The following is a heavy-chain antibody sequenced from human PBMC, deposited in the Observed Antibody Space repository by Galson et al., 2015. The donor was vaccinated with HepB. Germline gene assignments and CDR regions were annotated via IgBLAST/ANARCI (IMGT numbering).Heavy chain of an antibody. D-gene: IGHD5-18*01. Sequence: SVKVSCKASGGTFSNYAISWVRQAPGQGLEWVGWINPHGGGTNFAQKFQGRVTLTRDTSISTAYMELTWLGSDDTAIYYCVSPGGYSYGYYGLDVWGQGTTVTVSS. CDR3: VSPGGYSYGYYGLDV. CDR1: GGTFSNYA. CDR2: INPHGGGT. V-gene: IGHV1-2*02. J-gene: IGHJ6*02.